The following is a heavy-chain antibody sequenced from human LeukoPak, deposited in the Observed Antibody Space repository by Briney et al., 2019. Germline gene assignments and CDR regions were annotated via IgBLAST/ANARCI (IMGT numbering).Heavy chain of an antibody. V-gene: IGHV1-69*13. Sequence: GASVKVSCKASGGTFSSYAISWVRQAPGQGLEWMGGIIPIFGTANYAQKFQGRVTITADESTSTAYMELSSLRSEDTAVYYCARGRSSSSQVLDYWGQGTLVTVSS. CDR1: GGTFSSYA. CDR2: IIPIFGTA. D-gene: IGHD6-6*01. CDR3: ARGRSSSSQVLDY. J-gene: IGHJ4*02.